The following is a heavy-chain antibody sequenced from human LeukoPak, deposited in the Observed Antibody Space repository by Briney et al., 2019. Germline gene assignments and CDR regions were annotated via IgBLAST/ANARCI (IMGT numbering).Heavy chain of an antibody. J-gene: IGHJ4*02. CDR1: GYTFTNYG. D-gene: IGHD3-16*01. CDR2: VNPYNGNT. CDR3: ARGAPLGF. Sequence: GASVKVSCKASGYTFTNYGINWVRQAPGQGLEWMGWVNPYNGNTNYVQKLQDRVTVTADTSSITVYMELRSLTSDDTAVYYCARGAPLGFWGQGTLVTVSS. V-gene: IGHV1-18*01.